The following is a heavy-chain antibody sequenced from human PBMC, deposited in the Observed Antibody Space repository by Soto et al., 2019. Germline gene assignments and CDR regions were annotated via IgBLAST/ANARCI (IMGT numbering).Heavy chain of an antibody. V-gene: IGHV3-30*18. CDR2: ISYDGSNK. J-gene: IGHJ4*02. D-gene: IGHD3-10*01. CDR1: GFTFSSYG. Sequence: GGSLRLSCAASGFTFSSYGMHWVRQAPGKGLEWVAVISYDGSNKYYADSVKGRFTISRDNSKNTLYLQMNSLRAEDTAVYYCAKTGSGSSPPLDYWGQGTLVTVSS. CDR3: AKTGSGSSPPLDY.